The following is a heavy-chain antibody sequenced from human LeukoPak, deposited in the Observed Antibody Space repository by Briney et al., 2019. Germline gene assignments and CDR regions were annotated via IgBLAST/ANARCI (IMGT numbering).Heavy chain of an antibody. V-gene: IGHV4-34*01. J-gene: IGHJ4*02. CDR3: ASSGYSSSWYQTLRY. CDR1: GGSFSGYY. Sequence: SETLSLTCAVYGGSFSGYYWSWIRQPPGKGLEWIGEINHSGSTNYNPSLKSRVTISVDTSKNQFSLRLSSVTAADTAVYYCASSGYSSSWYQTLRYWGQGTLVTVSS. D-gene: IGHD6-13*01. CDR2: INHSGST.